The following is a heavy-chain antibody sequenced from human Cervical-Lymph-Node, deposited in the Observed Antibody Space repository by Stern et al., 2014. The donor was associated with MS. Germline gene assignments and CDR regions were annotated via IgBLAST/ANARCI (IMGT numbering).Heavy chain of an antibody. D-gene: IGHD3-10*01. CDR2: ISAYNGNT. J-gene: IGHJ6*02. CDR3: AREGARGSGSYCQYFGMDV. V-gene: IGHV1-18*01. CDR1: GYTFSSHG. Sequence: MQLVESGAEVKKPGASVKVSCKASGYTFSSHGISWVRQAPGQGLEWMGWISAYNGNTKYEQKLQGRLTMTTDTSTNTAYMELRSLTFDDTAFYYCAREGARGSGSYCQYFGMDVWGQGTTVTVSS.